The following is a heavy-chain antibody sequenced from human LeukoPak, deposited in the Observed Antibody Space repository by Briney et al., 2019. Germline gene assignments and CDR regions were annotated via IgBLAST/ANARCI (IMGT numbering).Heavy chain of an antibody. Sequence: ASVKVSCKASGYTFTTYTITWVRQAPGQGLEWMGWISVYNGNTNNAQKFQGRVTMTTDTSTSTAYMELRSLRSDGTAVYYCARWDRMDVAAMNDDYWGQGTLVTVSS. CDR1: GYTFTTYT. CDR2: ISVYNGNT. J-gene: IGHJ4*02. V-gene: IGHV1-18*04. CDR3: ARWDRMDVAAMNDDY. D-gene: IGHD6-25*01.